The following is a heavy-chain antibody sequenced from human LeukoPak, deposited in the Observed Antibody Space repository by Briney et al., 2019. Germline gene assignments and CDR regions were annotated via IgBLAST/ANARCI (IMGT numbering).Heavy chain of an antibody. CDR3: ARGRYGSSWYGNWFDP. Sequence: PSEPLSLTCAVYGGSFSGYYWSWIRQPPGKGLEWIGEINHSGSTNYNPSLKSRVTMSVDTSKNQFSLKLSSVTAADTAVYYCARGRYGSSWYGNWFDPWGQGTLVTVSS. D-gene: IGHD6-13*01. V-gene: IGHV4-34*01. J-gene: IGHJ5*02. CDR2: INHSGST. CDR1: GGSFSGYY.